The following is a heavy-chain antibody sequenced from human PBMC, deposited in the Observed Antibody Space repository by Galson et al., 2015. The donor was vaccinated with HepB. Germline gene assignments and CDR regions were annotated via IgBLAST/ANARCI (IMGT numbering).Heavy chain of an antibody. D-gene: IGHD4/OR15-4a*01. CDR3: ARGRPVLD. V-gene: IGHV3-23*01. CDR2: ISGGDGST. J-gene: IGHJ4*02. Sequence: SLRLSCAASGFTFSNYAMSWVRQAPGKGLEWVSCISGGDGSTYYADSVKGRFTISRDNSKNTVYLQMKSLRAEDTAVYYCARGRPVLDWGQGTLVTVSS. CDR1: GFTFSNYA.